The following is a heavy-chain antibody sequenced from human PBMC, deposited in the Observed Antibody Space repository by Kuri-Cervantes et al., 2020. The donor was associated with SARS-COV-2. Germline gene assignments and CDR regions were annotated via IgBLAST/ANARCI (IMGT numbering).Heavy chain of an antibody. V-gene: IGHV3-30*18. Sequence: GGSLRLSCAASGFTFSSYGMHWVRQAPGKGLEWVAVISYDGSNKYYADSVKGRFTISRDNSKNTLYLQMNSLGAEDTAVYYCAKPHYSKAYYYYGMDVWGQGTTVTVSS. CDR3: AKPHYSKAYYYYGMDV. CDR2: ISYDGSNK. CDR1: GFTFSSYG. D-gene: IGHD4-11*01. J-gene: IGHJ6*02.